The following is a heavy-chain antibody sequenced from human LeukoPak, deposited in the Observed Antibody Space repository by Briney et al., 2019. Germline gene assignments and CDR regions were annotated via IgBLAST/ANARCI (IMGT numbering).Heavy chain of an antibody. Sequence: GASVKVSCKASGYTFTSYDINWVRQATGQGLEWMGWMNPNSGNTGYAQKFQGRVTMTRNTSISTAYMELSSLRSEDTAVYYCARKAFPCSSTSYYTNNWLDPWGQGTLVTVSS. J-gene: IGHJ5*02. CDR2: MNPNSGNT. CDR3: ARKAFPCSSTSYYTNNWLDP. D-gene: IGHD2-2*02. CDR1: GYTFTSYD. V-gene: IGHV1-8*01.